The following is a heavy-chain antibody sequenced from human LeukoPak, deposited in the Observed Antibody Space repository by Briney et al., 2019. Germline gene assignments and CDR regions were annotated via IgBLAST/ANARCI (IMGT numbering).Heavy chain of an antibody. V-gene: IGHV4-59*01. J-gene: IGHJ4*02. D-gene: IGHD2-2*01. CDR1: GGSISSYY. Sequence: SETLSLTCTVSGGSISSYYWSWIRQPPGQGLEWIGYIYYSGSTNYNPSLKSRVTISVDTSKNQFSLKLSSVTAADTAVYYCARGLRQYQLLLDYWGQGTLVTVSS. CDR2: IYYSGST. CDR3: ARGLRQYQLLLDY.